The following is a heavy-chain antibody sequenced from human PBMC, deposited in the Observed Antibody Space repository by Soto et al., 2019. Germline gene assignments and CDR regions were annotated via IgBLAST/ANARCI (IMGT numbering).Heavy chain of an antibody. CDR3: AKSGPHYYYDSSGTGDY. CDR1: VFTFSSYA. J-gene: IGHJ4*02. D-gene: IGHD3-22*01. V-gene: IGHV3-23*01. Sequence: GWSLRLSCAASVFTFSSYAMSWFRQAPGKGLEWVSAISGSGGSTYYADSVKGRFTISRDNSKNTLYLQMNSLRAEDTAVYYCAKSGPHYYYDSSGTGDYWGQGTLVTVSS. CDR2: ISGSGGST.